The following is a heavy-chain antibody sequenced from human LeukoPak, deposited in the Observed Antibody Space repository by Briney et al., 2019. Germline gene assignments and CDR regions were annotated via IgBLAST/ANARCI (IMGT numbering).Heavy chain of an antibody. CDR1: GGTFSSYA. CDR2: IIPIFGTA. V-gene: IGHV1-69*05. Sequence: SVKVSCKASGGTFSSYAISWVRQAPGQGLEWMGRIIPIFGTANYAQKFQGRVTITTDESTSIAYMELSSLRSEDTAVYYCARDPNSGSYYFDYWGQGTLVTVSS. J-gene: IGHJ4*02. D-gene: IGHD1-26*01. CDR3: ARDPNSGSYYFDY.